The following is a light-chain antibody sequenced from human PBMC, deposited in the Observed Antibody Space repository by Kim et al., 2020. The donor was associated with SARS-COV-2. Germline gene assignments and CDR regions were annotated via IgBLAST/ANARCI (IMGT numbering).Light chain of an antibody. CDR3: HVYGSSRRT. CDR1: QSVSSSS. CDR2: GAS. J-gene: IGKJ2*01. Sequence: EFVVTQSPGTLSLSPGERATLSCRASQSVSSSSLSWYQQKPGQAPRLLIYGASNRATGIPDRFIGSGSGTDFTLTISRLEPEDLAMYFCHVYGSSRRTFGQGTKLEI. V-gene: IGKV3-20*01.